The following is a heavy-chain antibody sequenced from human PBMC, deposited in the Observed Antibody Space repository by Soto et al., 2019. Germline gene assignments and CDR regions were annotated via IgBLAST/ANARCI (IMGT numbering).Heavy chain of an antibody. CDR2: IIPIFGTA. V-gene: IGHV1-69*13. CDR1: GYTFTSYA. D-gene: IGHD3-16*02. J-gene: IGHJ4*02. CDR3: SYMITFGGVIAPSFDY. Sequence: SVKVSCKASGYTFTSYAISWVRQAPGEGLEWMGGIIPIFGTANYAQKFQGRVTITADESTSTAYMELSSLRSEDTAVYYCSYMITFGGVIAPSFDYWGQGTLVTVSS.